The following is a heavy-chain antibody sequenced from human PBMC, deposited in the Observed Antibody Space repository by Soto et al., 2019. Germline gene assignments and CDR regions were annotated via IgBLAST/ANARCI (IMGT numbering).Heavy chain of an antibody. CDR2: ISAYNGNT. V-gene: IGHV1-18*04. Sequence: GASVKVSCKASGYTFTSYGISWVRQAPGQGLEWMGWISAYNGNTNYAQKLQGRVTMTTDTSTSTAYMELRSLRSDDTAAYYCARDLSSGSSSAHNWFDPWGQGTLVTVSS. D-gene: IGHD6-6*01. CDR3: ARDLSSGSSSAHNWFDP. J-gene: IGHJ5*02. CDR1: GYTFTSYG.